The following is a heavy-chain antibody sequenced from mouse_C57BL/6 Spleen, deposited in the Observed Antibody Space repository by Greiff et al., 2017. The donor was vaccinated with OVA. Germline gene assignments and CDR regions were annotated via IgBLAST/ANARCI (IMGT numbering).Heavy chain of an antibody. CDR1: GYAFSSYW. CDR3: ARPFITTVVGGFDY. V-gene: IGHV1-80*01. J-gene: IGHJ2*01. CDR2: IYPGDGDT. D-gene: IGHD1-1*01. Sequence: VKVVDSGAELVKPGASVKISCKASGYAFSSYWMNWVKQRPGKGLEWIGQIYPGDGDTNYNGKFKGKATLTADKSSSTAYMQLSSLTSEDSAVYFCARPFITTVVGGFDYWGQGTTLTVSS.